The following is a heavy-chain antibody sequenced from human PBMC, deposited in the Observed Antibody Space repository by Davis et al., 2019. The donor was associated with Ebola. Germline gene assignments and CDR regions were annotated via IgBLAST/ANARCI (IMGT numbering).Heavy chain of an antibody. J-gene: IGHJ4*02. CDR2: ISSSSSYT. V-gene: IGHV3-11*06. CDR1: GFTFSSYA. Sequence: PGGSLRLSCAASGFTFSSYAMSWIRQAPGKGLEWVSYISSSSSYTNYADSVKGRFTISRDNAKNSLYLQMNSLRAEDTAVHYCARWAIDVGYCSGGSCYSGFDYWGQGTLVTVSS. CDR3: ARWAIDVGYCSGGSCYSGFDY. D-gene: IGHD2-15*01.